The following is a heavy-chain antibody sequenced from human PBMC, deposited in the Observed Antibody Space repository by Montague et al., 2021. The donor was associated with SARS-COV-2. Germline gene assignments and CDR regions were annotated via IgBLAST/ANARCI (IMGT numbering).Heavy chain of an antibody. J-gene: IGHJ4*02. CDR2: IHRSGDTT. CDR1: GFTFGDYC. CDR3: ARGWSGDPFDC. Sequence: SLRLSCAASGFTFGDYCMSWVRQAPGKGLEWIAGIHRSGDTTDYADSVKGRFTISRDNARNSLYLQMNSLRAEDTALYYCARGWSGDPFDCWGQGTLVTVSS. V-gene: IGHV3-20*04. D-gene: IGHD2-8*01.